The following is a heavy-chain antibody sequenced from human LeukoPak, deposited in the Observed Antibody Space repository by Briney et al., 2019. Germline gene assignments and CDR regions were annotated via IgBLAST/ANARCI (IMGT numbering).Heavy chain of an antibody. J-gene: IGHJ4*02. D-gene: IGHD5-12*01. V-gene: IGHV3-74*01. CDR2: IDEHGTTI. Sequence: GGSLRLSCAASGFTFSRYWMHWVRQAPGEGLVWVSRIDEHGTTIDYADSVRDRFTISRDNAKNTLYLHMNSLRAEDTAVYYCARERVSGYGAAADYWGQGTLVTVSS. CDR1: GFTFSRYW. CDR3: ARERVSGYGAAADY.